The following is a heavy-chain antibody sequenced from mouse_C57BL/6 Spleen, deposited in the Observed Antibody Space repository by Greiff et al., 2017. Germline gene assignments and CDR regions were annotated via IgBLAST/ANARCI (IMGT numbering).Heavy chain of an antibody. CDR3: TRRNIYDGYTAWFAY. CDR1: GYTFTDYE. Sequence: QVQLQQSGAELVRPGASVTLSCKASGYTFTDYEMHWVKQTPVHGLEWIGAIDPETGGTAYNQKFKGKAILTADKSSSTAYMELRSLTSEDSAVYYCTRRNIYDGYTAWFAYWGQGTLVTVSA. J-gene: IGHJ3*01. CDR2: IDPETGGT. D-gene: IGHD2-3*01. V-gene: IGHV1-15*01.